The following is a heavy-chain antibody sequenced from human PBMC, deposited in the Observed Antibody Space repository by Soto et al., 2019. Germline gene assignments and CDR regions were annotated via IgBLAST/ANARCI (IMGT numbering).Heavy chain of an antibody. V-gene: IGHV4-30-4*01. CDR1: PGSISSGAYY. J-gene: IGHJ3*02. D-gene: IGHD3-9*01. CDR2: IYYSGST. Sequence: SETLSLTCTLSPGSISSGAYYWSWIRQPPGKGLEWIGYIYYSGSTYYNPSLKSRVTISVDTSKNQFSLKLSSVTAADTAVYYCARDSPSYDILTGYYYDAFDIWGQGTMVTVSS. CDR3: ARDSPSYDILTGYYYDAFDI.